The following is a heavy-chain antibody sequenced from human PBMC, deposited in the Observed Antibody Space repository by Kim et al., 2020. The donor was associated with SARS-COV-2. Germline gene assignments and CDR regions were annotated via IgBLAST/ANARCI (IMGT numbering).Heavy chain of an antibody. CDR3: AKGLN. Sequence: IYYSGTTNYTPSLKSRVTISIDTSKNQFSLQLSSVTAADTAVYYCAKGLNWGQGTLVTVSS. V-gene: IGHV4-39*01. J-gene: IGHJ4*02. CDR2: IYYSGTT.